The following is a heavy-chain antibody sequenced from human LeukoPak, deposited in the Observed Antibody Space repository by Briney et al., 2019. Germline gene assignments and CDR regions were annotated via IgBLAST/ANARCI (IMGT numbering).Heavy chain of an antibody. V-gene: IGHV1-2*02. J-gene: IGHJ6*02. CDR1: GYTFTGYY. CDR2: INPNSGGT. Sequence: GASVKVSCKASGYTFTGYYMHRVRQAPGQGLEWMGWINPNSGGTNYAQKFQGSVTMTRDTSISTAYMELTNLRPDDTAVYYCARDHCSSANCYEYHYHGMDVWGQGTTVTVSS. CDR3: ARDHCSSANCYEYHYHGMDV. D-gene: IGHD2-2*01.